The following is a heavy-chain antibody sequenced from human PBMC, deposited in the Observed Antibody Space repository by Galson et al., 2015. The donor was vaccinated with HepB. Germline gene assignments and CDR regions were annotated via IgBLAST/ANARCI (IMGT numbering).Heavy chain of an antibody. V-gene: IGHV1-2*02. Sequence: SVKVSCKASGYTFTGYYMHWVRQAPGQGLEWMGWINPNSGGTNYAQKFQGRVTMTRDTSISTAYMELSRLRSDDTAVYYCATRVAGGGFHWFDPWGQGTLVTVSS. CDR2: INPNSGGT. CDR3: ATRVAGGGFHWFDP. D-gene: IGHD6-19*01. J-gene: IGHJ5*02. CDR1: GYTFTGYY.